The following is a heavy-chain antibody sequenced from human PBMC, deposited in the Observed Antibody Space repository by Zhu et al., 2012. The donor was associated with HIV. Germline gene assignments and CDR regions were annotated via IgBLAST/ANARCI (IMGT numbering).Heavy chain of an antibody. CDR2: MSYSGST. V-gene: IGHV4-28*01. D-gene: IGHD3-9*01. CDR1: GYSISSSNW. Sequence: QVQLQESGPGLVKPSDTLSLTCAVSGYSISSSNWWGWIRQPPGKGLEWIAYMSYSGSTYYNVSLKSRVTMSVDTSKNQFSLKLRSVTAVDTAVYYCARIREGILTGFYYYYMDVWGKGPRSPSP. CDR3: ARIREGILTGFYYYYMDV. J-gene: IGHJ6*03.